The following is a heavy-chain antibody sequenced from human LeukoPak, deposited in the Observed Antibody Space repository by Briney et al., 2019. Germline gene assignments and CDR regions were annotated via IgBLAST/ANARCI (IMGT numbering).Heavy chain of an antibody. CDR3: ARDLLQDIVVVPAAICAY. J-gene: IGHJ4*02. Sequence: PGGSLRLSCAASGFTFSSYSMNWVRQAPGKGLEWVSSISSSSSYIYYADSVKGRFTISRDNAKNSLYLQMNRLRAEDTAVYYCARDLLQDIVVVPAAICAYWGQGTLVTVSS. D-gene: IGHD2-2*02. CDR2: ISSSSSYI. CDR1: GFTFSSYS. V-gene: IGHV3-21*01.